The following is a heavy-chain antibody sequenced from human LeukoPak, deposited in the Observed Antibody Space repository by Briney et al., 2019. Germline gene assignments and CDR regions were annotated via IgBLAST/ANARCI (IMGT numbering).Heavy chain of an antibody. Sequence: GGSLRLSCAASGFTFSSYGMHWVRQAPGKGLEWVAVISYDGSNKYYADSVKGRFTISRDNSKNTLYLQMNSLRAEDTAVYYCAKVSGVGYHYYYYYMDVWGKGTTVTVSS. CDR2: ISYDGSNK. CDR3: AKVSGVGYHYYYYYMDV. D-gene: IGHD1-26*01. J-gene: IGHJ6*03. V-gene: IGHV3-30*18. CDR1: GFTFSSYG.